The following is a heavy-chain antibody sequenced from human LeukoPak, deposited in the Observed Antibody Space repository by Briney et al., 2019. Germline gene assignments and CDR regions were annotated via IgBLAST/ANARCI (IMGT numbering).Heavy chain of an antibody. Sequence: GGSLRLSCAASGFTFSTYGMHWVRQAPGKGLEWVAFIRFDGSTKYYADSVKGRFTISRDNSKNTLYLQMNSLRAEDTAVYYCARVKSGWYGNGMDVWGQGTTVTVSS. V-gene: IGHV3-30*02. D-gene: IGHD6-19*01. CDR2: IRFDGSTK. CDR1: GFTFSTYG. CDR3: ARVKSGWYGNGMDV. J-gene: IGHJ6*02.